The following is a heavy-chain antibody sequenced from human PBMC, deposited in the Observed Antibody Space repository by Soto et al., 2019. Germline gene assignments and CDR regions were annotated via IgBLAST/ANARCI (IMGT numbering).Heavy chain of an antibody. V-gene: IGHV3-15*01. D-gene: IGHD3-22*01. J-gene: IGHJ4*02. CDR2: IKSKTDGGTT. CDR1: GFTFSNAW. Sequence: PGGSLRLSCAASGFTFSNAWMSWVRQAPGKGLEWVGRIKSKTDGGTTDYAAPVKGRFTISRDDSKNTLYLQMNSLKTEDTAVYYCTTDLPHYYDRRGGVYWGQGTLVTVSS. CDR3: TTDLPHYYDRRGGVY.